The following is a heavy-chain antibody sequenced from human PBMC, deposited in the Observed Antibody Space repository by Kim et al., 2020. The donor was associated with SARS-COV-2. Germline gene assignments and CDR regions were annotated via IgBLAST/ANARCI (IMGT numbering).Heavy chain of an antibody. CDR3: ARAIRGSSHYYGSEWVDY. J-gene: IGHJ4*02. CDR1: GGSFSGYY. V-gene: IGHV4-34*01. CDR2: INHSGST. Sequence: SETLSLTCAVYGGSFSGYYWSWIRQPPGKGLEWIGEINHSGSTNYNPSLKSRVTISVDTSKNQFSLKLSSVTAADTAVYYCARAIRGSSHYYGSEWVDYWGQGTLVTVSS. D-gene: IGHD3-10*01.